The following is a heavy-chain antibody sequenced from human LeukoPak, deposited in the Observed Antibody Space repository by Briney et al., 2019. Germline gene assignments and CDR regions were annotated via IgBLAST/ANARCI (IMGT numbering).Heavy chain of an antibody. J-gene: IGHJ4*02. CDR2: ISSSSSTI. CDR1: GFTFSSYS. V-gene: IGHV3-48*02. CDR3: AREFDY. Sequence: GGSLRLSCVVSGFTFSSYSMNWVRQAQGKGLEWVSYISSSSSTIYYADSVKGRFTISRDNAKNSLNLQMNSLRDEDTAVYYCAREFDYWGQGTLVTVSS.